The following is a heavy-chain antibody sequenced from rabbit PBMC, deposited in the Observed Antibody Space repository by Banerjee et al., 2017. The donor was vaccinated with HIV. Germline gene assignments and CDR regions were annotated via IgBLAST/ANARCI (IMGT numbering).Heavy chain of an antibody. CDR3: ARSVSGNPYDPADL. Sequence: QSLEESGGDLVKPGASLTLTCTASGFTISSYCMCWVRQAPGKGLEWIACVGGGSSGSTYYASWAKGRFTISKTSSTTVTLQMTSLTDADTATYFCARSVSGNPYDPADLWGPGTLVTVS. J-gene: IGHJ4*01. D-gene: IGHD6-1*01. V-gene: IGHV1S40*01. CDR1: GFTISSYC. CDR2: VGGGSSGST.